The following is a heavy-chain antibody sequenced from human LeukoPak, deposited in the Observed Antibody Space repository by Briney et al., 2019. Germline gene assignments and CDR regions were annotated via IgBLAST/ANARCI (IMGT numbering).Heavy chain of an antibody. CDR3: ARRVYSGSYYADY. D-gene: IGHD1-26*01. Sequence: PGGSLRLSCAASGFTLDDYGMSWVRQAPGKGLEWVSGINWNGGSTGYAVSVKGRFTISRDNAKNSLYLQMNSLRAEDTALYYCARRVYSGSYYADYWGQGTLVTVSS. CDR2: INWNGGST. J-gene: IGHJ4*02. V-gene: IGHV3-20*04. CDR1: GFTLDDYG.